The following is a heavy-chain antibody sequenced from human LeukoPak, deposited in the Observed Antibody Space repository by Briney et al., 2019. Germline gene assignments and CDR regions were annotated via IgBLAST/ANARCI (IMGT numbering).Heavy chain of an antibody. CDR3: AKPGLFGY. CDR2: ISGSGETT. D-gene: IGHD3-10*01. CDR1: GFTFSSYA. J-gene: IGHJ4*02. Sequence: GGSPRLSCADSGFTFSSYAMSWVRQAPGKGLEWVSTISGSGETTYYADSVKGRFNISRDNSKNTLYLQMNSLRAEDTAVYYCAKPGLFGYWGRGTLVTVSS. V-gene: IGHV3-23*01.